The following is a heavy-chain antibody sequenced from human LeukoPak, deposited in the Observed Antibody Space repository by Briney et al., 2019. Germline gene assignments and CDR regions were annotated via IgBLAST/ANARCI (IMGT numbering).Heavy chain of an antibody. Sequence: PGGSLRLSCAASAFTYNYYSMNWVRQAPGKGLEWVSSISSSSRYIYYADSVKVRFTISRDNAKNSLYLQMNSLRAEDTAVYYCARDREEDYYMDVWGKGTTVTVSS. CDR1: AFTYNYYS. J-gene: IGHJ6*03. V-gene: IGHV3-21*01. CDR3: ARDREEDYYMDV. CDR2: ISSSSRYI.